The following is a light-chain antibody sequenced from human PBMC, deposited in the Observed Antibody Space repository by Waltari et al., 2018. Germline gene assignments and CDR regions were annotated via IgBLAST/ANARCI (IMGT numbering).Light chain of an antibody. CDR1: SSDVGTYNL. CDR3: CSYADSSTLV. J-gene: IGLJ3*02. Sequence: QSALTQPASVSGLPGQSITISRPRTSSDVGTYNLVSWYQQYPGKAPKLMIYDGSKRPSGVSNRLSGSKSGNTASLTISGLQAEDEADYYCCSYADSSTLVFGGGTKLTVL. CDR2: DGS. V-gene: IGLV2-23*01.